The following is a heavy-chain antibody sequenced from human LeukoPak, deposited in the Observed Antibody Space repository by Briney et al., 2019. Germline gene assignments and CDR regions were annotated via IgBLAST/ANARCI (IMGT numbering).Heavy chain of an antibody. Sequence: RPSETLSLTCTVSGASISSRTYYWAWLRQPPGKGLEWIGSINYSGKLTYNPSLKSRVTVSLDTSRNQFSLTLSSVTAADTAVYYCARDFGDWRTDYWGQGTLVTVSS. V-gene: IGHV4-39*07. CDR3: ARDFGDWRTDY. CDR2: INYSGKL. D-gene: IGHD2-21*02. J-gene: IGHJ4*02. CDR1: GASISSRTYY.